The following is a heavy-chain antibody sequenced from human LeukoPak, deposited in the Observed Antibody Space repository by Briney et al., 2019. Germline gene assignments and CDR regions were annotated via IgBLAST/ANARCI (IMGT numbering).Heavy chain of an antibody. CDR3: ARVCYYDSSGYTNWYFDL. CDR1: GGSFSGYY. Sequence: SETLSLTCAVYGGSFSGYYWSWIRQPPGKGLEWIGEINHSGSTNYNPSLKSRVTISVDTSKNQFSLKLSSVTAADTAVYYCARVCYYDSSGYTNWYFDLWGRGTLVTVSS. V-gene: IGHV4-34*01. D-gene: IGHD3-22*01. J-gene: IGHJ2*01. CDR2: INHSGST.